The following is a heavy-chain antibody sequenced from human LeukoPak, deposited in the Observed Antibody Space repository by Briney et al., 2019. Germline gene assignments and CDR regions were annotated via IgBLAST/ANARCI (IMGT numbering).Heavy chain of an antibody. CDR2: ISGSGGST. V-gene: IGHV3-23*01. D-gene: IGHD6-19*01. Sequence: GGSLRLSCAASGFTFSSYAMSWVRQAPGKGLEWVSGISGSGGSTYYADSVKGRFTISRDNSKNTLYLQMNSLRAEDTAVYYCAKDPDSSGWYPYFDYWGQGTLVTASS. CDR1: GFTFSSYA. J-gene: IGHJ4*02. CDR3: AKDPDSSGWYPYFDY.